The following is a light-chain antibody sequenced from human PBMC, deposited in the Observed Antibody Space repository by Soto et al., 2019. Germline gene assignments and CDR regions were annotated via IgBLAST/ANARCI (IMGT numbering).Light chain of an antibody. V-gene: IGKV3-15*01. CDR1: QSVSSN. J-gene: IGKJ5*01. CDR3: QQYGSSPT. CDR2: GAS. Sequence: EIVMTQSPATLSVSPWERATLSCRASQSVSSNLAWYQQKPGQAPRLLIYGASTRATGIPARFSGSGSGTDFTLTISRLEPEDFAVYYCQQYGSSPTFGEGTRLEIK.